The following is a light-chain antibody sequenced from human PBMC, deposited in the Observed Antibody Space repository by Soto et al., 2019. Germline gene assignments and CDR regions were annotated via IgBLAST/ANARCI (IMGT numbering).Light chain of an antibody. CDR1: QSVSSSY. Sequence: EIVLTQSPGTLSLSPGERATLSCRASQSVSSSYLAWYQQKPGQAPRLLIYGASSRATGIPARFSGSGSGTDFTLNISRLKPEDFAGYYCQQYGSSPRTFGQGTKLEIK. CDR3: QQYGSSPRT. V-gene: IGKV3-20*01. CDR2: GAS. J-gene: IGKJ2*01.